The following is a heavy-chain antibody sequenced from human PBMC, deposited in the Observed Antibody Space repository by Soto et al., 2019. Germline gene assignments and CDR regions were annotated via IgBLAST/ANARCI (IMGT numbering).Heavy chain of an antibody. J-gene: IGHJ4*02. V-gene: IGHV3-30-3*01. Sequence: QVPLVESGGGVVQPGRSLRLSCAASGFTFSSYAMHWVRQAPGKGLEWVAFISYDGSNKYFADSVRGRLTISRDNSKNTLFLQMNGLRAEDTAVYYCARDLYSSNAFDYWGQGTLVTVSS. CDR1: GFTFSSYA. D-gene: IGHD6-13*01. CDR2: ISYDGSNK. CDR3: ARDLYSSNAFDY.